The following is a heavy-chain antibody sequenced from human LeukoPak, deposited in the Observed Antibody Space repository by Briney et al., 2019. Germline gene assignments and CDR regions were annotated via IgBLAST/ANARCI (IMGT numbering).Heavy chain of an antibody. Sequence: GASVKVSCKASGYTFTSFDINWVRQATGQGLEWMGWMNPKSGNRGYAQKFQGRVTMTRNTSISTAYMELSSLRSDDTAVYYCARDQPPDDYWGQGTLVTVSS. CDR3: ARDQPPDDY. J-gene: IGHJ4*02. V-gene: IGHV1-8*01. CDR1: GYTFTSFD. CDR2: MNPKSGNR.